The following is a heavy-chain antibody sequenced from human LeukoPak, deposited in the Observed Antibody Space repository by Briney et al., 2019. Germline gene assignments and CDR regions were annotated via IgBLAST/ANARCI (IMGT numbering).Heavy chain of an antibody. V-gene: IGHV3-30*04. Sequence: GGSLRLSCATSGFTLGSYAIHWVRQAPGKGLEWVAMISYDGSNKYYADSVKGRFTISRDNSKNMLYLQMNSLRADDTALYYCAKGLTTHDYWGQGTLVTVSS. CDR1: GFTLGSYA. CDR3: AKGLTTHDY. J-gene: IGHJ4*02. CDR2: ISYDGSNK. D-gene: IGHD4-11*01.